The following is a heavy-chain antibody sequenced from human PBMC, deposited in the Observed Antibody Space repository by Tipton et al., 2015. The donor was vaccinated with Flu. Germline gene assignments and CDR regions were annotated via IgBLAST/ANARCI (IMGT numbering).Heavy chain of an antibody. J-gene: IGHJ4*02. D-gene: IGHD3-10*02. CDR2: IYYSGST. V-gene: IGHV4-59*08. Sequence: LRLSCTVSGGSISSFYWNWIRQPPGEGLEWIGFIYYSGSTNYNPSLKSRVSISVDTSKSQFSLMLRSVTAADTAVYYCARLSYYDVDLKNFYFDYWGQGTLVTVSS. CDR1: GGSISSFY. CDR3: ARLSYYDVDLKNFYFDY.